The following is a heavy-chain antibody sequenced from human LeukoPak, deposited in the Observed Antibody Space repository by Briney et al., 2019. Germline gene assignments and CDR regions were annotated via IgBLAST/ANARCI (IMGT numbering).Heavy chain of an antibody. CDR2: IYYSGST. CDR1: GGSISSYY. V-gene: IGHV4-59*01. CDR3: ARERDSGSYYSFDY. Sequence: SETLSLTCTVSGGSISSYYWSWIRQPPGKGLEWIGYIYYSGSTNYNPSLKSRVTISVDTSKNQFSLKLSSVTAADTAVYYCARERDSGSYYSFDYWGQGTLVTVSS. J-gene: IGHJ4*02. D-gene: IGHD1-26*01.